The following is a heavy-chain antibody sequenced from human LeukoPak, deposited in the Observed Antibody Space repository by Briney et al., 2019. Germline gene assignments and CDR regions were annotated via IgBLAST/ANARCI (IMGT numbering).Heavy chain of an antibody. CDR1: GFTFSTFA. Sequence: GGSLRLSCAASGFTFSTFALNWVRQAPGKGLEWVSTISGSGETSFYSGSVRGRSTISRDHSGKTVYLQMNSLRADDSAVYYCAKAATRGTVTTFDYWGQGTLVTVSS. CDR2: ISGSGETS. J-gene: IGHJ4*02. D-gene: IGHD4-17*01. V-gene: IGHV3-23*01. CDR3: AKAATRGTVTTFDY.